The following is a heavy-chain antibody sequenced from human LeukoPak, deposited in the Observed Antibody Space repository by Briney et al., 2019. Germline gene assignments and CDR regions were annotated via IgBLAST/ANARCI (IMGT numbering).Heavy chain of an antibody. CDR1: GFTVSSNY. V-gene: IGHV3-53*01. CDR2: IYSGGST. Sequence: GGSLRLSCAASGFTVSSNYMSWVRQAPGRGLEWVSVIYSGGSTYYADSVRGRFTISRDNSKNTLYLQMNSLGAEDTAVYYCARVSYYDSSGYYFLSYVDYWGQGTLVTVSS. CDR3: ARVSYYDSSGYYFLSYVDY. D-gene: IGHD3-22*01. J-gene: IGHJ4*02.